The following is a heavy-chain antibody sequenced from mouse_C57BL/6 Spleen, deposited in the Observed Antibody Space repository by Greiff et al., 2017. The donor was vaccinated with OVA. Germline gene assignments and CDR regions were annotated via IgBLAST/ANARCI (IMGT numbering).Heavy chain of an antibody. V-gene: IGHV1-69*01. D-gene: IGHD2-1*01. CDR1: GYTFTSYW. J-gene: IGHJ4*01. CDR2: IDPSDSDT. CDR3: ASPYYRNPYAMDY. Sequence: QVQLQQPGAELVMPGASVKLSCKASGYTFTSYWMHWVKQRPGQGLEWIGEIDPSDSDTNYNQKFKGKSTLTVATSSRPAYMQLSSQKSEDSAFYYCASPYYRNPYAMDYWGQGTSVTVSS.